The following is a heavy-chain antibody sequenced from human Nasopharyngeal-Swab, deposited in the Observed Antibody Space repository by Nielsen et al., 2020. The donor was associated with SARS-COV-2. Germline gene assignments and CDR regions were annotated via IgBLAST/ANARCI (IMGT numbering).Heavy chain of an antibody. CDR1: GYSFTSYW. J-gene: IGHJ3*02. CDR3: ARPHVVGGDAFDI. CDR2: IYPGDSDT. V-gene: IGHV5-51*01. D-gene: IGHD3-10*01. Sequence: GQSLKISCKGSGYSFTSYWIGWVRQMLGKGLEWMGIIYPGDSDTRYSPSFQGQVTISADKSISTAYLQWSSLKASDTAMYYCARPHVVGGDAFDIWGQGTMVTVSS.